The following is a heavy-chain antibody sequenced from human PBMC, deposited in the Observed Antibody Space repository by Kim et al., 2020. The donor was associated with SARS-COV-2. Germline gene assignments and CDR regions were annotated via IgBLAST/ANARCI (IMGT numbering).Heavy chain of an antibody. J-gene: IGHJ4*02. CDR3: ARDLGYYVLSFDY. Sequence: AQKLPGRGTMTTDTSKSTAYMELRSLRYDETAVYYCARDLGYYVLSFDYWGQGTLVTVSS. V-gene: IGHV1-18*01. D-gene: IGHD1-26*01.